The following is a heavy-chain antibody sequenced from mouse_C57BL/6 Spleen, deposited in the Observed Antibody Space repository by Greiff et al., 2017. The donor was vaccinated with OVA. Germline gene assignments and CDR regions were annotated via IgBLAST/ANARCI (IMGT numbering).Heavy chain of an antibody. Sequence: QVQLQQSGAELVKPGASVKISCKASGYAFSSYWMNWVKQRPGKGLEWIGQIYPGDGDTNYNGKFKGKATLTADKSSSTAYMQLSSLTSEDSAVYFCAEAGDGNGDFDYWGQGTTLTVSS. D-gene: IGHD2-1*01. CDR3: AEAGDGNGDFDY. CDR2: IYPGDGDT. CDR1: GYAFSSYW. J-gene: IGHJ2*01. V-gene: IGHV1-80*01.